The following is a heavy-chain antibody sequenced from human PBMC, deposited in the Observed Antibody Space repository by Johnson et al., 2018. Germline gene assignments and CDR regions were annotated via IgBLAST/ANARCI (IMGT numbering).Heavy chain of an antibody. V-gene: IGHV1-69*04. CDR2: IIPILGIA. CDR3: AKDRETLTSGQRRNPDAFDI. J-gene: IGHJ3*02. Sequence: QVQLVQSGAEVTKPGSSVKVSCKASGGTFSSYTISWVRQAPGQGLEWMGRIIPILGIANYAQKFQGRVTITADKSTSTADVELSSLGAEDKAGYYCAKDRETLTSGQRRNPDAFDIGGQGTMVTVSS. CDR1: GGTFSSYT. D-gene: IGHD1-14*01.